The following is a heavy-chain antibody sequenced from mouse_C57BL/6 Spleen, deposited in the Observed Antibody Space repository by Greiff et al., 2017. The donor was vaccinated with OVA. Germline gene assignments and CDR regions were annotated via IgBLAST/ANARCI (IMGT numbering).Heavy chain of an antibody. J-gene: IGHJ4*01. D-gene: IGHD2-5*01. CDR3: ARQDYYSNYYYAMDY. CDR1: GFTFSSYG. Sequence: EVMLVESGGDLVKPGGSLKLSCAASGFTFSSYGMSWVRQTPDKRLEWVATISSGGSYTYYPDSVKGRFTISRDNAKNTLYLQMSSLKSEDTAMYYCARQDYYSNYYYAMDYWGQGTSVTVSS. V-gene: IGHV5-6*01. CDR2: ISSGGSYT.